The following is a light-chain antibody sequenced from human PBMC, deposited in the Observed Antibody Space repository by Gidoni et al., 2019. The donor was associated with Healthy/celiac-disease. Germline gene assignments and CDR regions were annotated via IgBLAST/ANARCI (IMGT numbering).Light chain of an antibody. V-gene: IGKV2-28*01. J-gene: IGKJ1*01. CDR2: LGS. Sequence: DIVMTLPPLSLPVTPGEPASISFRSSQSLLHSNGYNYLYWYLQKPGQSPQLLIYLGSNRASGVPDRFSGSGSGTDFTLKISRVEAEDVGVYYSMQAPWTFGQGTKVEIK. CDR1: QSLLHSNGYNY. CDR3: MQAPWT.